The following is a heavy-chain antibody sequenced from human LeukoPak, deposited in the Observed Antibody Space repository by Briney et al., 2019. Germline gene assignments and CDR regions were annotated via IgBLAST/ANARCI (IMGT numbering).Heavy chain of an antibody. CDR1: GGSISSSSYY. Sequence: PSETLSLTCTVSGGSISSSSYYWGWIRQPPGKGLEWIGSIYYSGSTYYNPSLKSRVTISVDTSKNQFSLKLSSVTAEDTAVYYCATLSVVVVPAELNWGQGTLVTVSS. CDR2: IYYSGST. V-gene: IGHV4-39*07. D-gene: IGHD2-15*01. CDR3: ATLSVVVVPAELN. J-gene: IGHJ4*02.